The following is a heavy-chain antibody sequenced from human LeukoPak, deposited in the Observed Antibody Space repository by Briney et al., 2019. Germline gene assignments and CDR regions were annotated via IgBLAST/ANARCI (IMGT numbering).Heavy chain of an antibody. D-gene: IGHD3-3*01. J-gene: IGHJ4*02. Sequence: ASVKVSCKASGYTFTGYYMHWVRQAPGQGLEWMGWINPNSGGTNYAQKFQGWVTMTRGTSISTAYMELSRLRSDDTAVYYCARGPEGVYVLRFLEWSYFDYWGQGTLVTVSS. CDR3: ARGPEGVYVLRFLEWSYFDY. CDR1: GYTFTGYY. V-gene: IGHV1-2*04. CDR2: INPNSGGT.